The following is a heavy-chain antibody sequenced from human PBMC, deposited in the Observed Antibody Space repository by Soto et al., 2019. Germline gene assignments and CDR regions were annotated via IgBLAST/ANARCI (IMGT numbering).Heavy chain of an antibody. V-gene: IGHV1-69*13. CDR1: GGAFSGHA. CDR2: IIPFFKGT. J-gene: IGHJ6*02. Sequence: SVKVSCKASGGAFSGHAISWLRQAPGQGHEWMGQIIPFFKGTKYAQRFQGRVTITADDSTSTAYMDLSSLTSEDTAVYYCARDVPLNYYDSTYSYYALDVWGQGTTVTVSS. D-gene: IGHD3-22*01. CDR3: ARDVPLNYYDSTYSYYALDV.